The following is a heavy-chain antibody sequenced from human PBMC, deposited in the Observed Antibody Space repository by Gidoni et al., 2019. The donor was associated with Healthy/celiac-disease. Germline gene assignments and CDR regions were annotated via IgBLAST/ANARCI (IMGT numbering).Heavy chain of an antibody. Sequence: QVQLVDSGGGVVHPGRSLRLSCAESGFTFSSSGIHWVGQAPGKGVEWVAVIWYDGSNKYYEDSVKGRFNISRDKSKNTLYLQMNSLRAEDTAVYYCARDFADYYDSSGYYYDAFDIWGQGTMVTVSS. CDR2: IWYDGSNK. CDR1: GFTFSSSG. D-gene: IGHD3-22*01. CDR3: ARDFADYYDSSGYYYDAFDI. J-gene: IGHJ3*02. V-gene: IGHV3-33*01.